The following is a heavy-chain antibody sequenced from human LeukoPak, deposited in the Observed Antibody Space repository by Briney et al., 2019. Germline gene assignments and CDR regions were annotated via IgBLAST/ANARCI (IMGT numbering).Heavy chain of an antibody. CDR2: ISSSGSSI. J-gene: IGHJ4*02. Sequence: GGSLRLSCAASGFTFSDHDMTWIRQAPGKGLERVSCISSSGSSIYYADSVKGRFTISRDNAENSLYLQMNSLRADDTAVYYCARMAAYCTSSSCYEWYYFDYWGQGTLVTVSS. CDR1: GFTFSDHD. D-gene: IGHD2-2*01. CDR3: ARMAAYCTSSSCYEWYYFDY. V-gene: IGHV3-11*01.